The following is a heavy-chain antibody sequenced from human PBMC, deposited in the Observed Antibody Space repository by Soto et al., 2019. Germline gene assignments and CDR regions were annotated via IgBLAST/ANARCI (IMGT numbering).Heavy chain of an antibody. D-gene: IGHD3-3*01. CDR2: IYQSGST. Sequence: SETLSLTCAVSGDSISSGGYSWTWIRQPPGKGLKWIGHIYQSGSTLYNPSLESRVAISVDKSKNLFSLDLSSVTAADTAVYYAVNYTRRGYYFEYWGQGTLVTVSS. V-gene: IGHV4-30-2*01. J-gene: IGHJ4*02. CDR1: GDSISSGGYS. CDR3: VNYTRRGYYFEY.